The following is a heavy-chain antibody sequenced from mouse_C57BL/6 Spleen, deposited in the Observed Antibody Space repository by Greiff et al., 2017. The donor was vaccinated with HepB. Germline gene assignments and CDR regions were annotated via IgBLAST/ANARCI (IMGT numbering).Heavy chain of an antibody. Sequence: ESGPGLVKPSQSLSLTCSVTGYSITSGYYWNWIRQFPGNKLEWMGYISYDGSNNYNPSLKNRISITRDTSKNQFFLKLNSVTTEDTATYYCAREGVLYYGYDEYFDVWGTGTTVTVSS. CDR3: AREGVLYYGYDEYFDV. D-gene: IGHD2-2*01. J-gene: IGHJ1*03. CDR1: GYSITSGYY. V-gene: IGHV3-6*01. CDR2: ISYDGSN.